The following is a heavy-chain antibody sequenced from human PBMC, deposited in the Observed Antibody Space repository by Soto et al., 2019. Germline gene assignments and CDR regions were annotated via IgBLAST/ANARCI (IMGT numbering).Heavy chain of an antibody. CDR1: GFTFNNYG. V-gene: IGHV3-33*01. J-gene: IGHJ6*02. CDR2: ISYDVTNI. D-gene: IGHD1-20*01. CDR3: ARVRTHITYYHYGMDV. Sequence: QVQLVESGGGVVQLGRSLRLSCAASGFTFNNYGMHWVRQAPGKGLEWVAGISYDVTNIHYADSVKGRFTISRDNSKNTLYLQMNSLRAEDTAVYYCARVRTHITYYHYGMDVWGQGTTVNVSS.